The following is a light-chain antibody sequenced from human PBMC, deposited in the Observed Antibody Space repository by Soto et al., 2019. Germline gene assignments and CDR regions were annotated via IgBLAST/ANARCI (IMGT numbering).Light chain of an antibody. J-gene: IGLJ2*01. V-gene: IGLV2-23*02. CDR3: CSYVPYGHGL. CDR1: SSDIGTFDL. CDR2: EVD. Sequence: QSALTQPASVSGSPGQSITISCTGTSSDIGTFDLVSWYQQHPGEVPKLLIYEVDKRPSGVSDRFSGSKSGNTASLTVSGLQAEDEADYYGCSYVPYGHGLFGRGTKLTVL.